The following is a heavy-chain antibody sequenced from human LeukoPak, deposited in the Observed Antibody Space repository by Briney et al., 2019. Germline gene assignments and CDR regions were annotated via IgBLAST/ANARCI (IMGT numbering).Heavy chain of an antibody. CDR1: GGTFSSYA. D-gene: IGHD3-10*01. V-gene: IGHV1-69*01. CDR2: IIPIFGTA. J-gene: IGHJ2*01. Sequence: ASVNVSCKASGGTFSSYAISWVRQAPGQGLEWMGGIIPIFGTANYAQKFQGRVTITADESTSTAYMELSSLRSEDTAVYYCARDTIWGRGSYLDVWGRGTLVTVSS. CDR3: ARDTIWGRGSYLDV.